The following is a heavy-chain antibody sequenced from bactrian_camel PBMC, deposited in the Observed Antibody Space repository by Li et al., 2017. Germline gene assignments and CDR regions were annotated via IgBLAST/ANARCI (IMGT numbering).Heavy chain of an antibody. J-gene: IGHJ4*01. CDR1: GFTFSSYA. D-gene: IGHD1*01. CDR3: AKVRQAWLGVTTNLEDYKY. Sequence: DVQLVESGGGLVQPGGSLRLSCTASGFTFSSYAMSWVRQAPGKAVEWVSNINGDGGRTNYANSVKGRFTVSRDNAKNTLYLQLNSLKTEDTAMYYCAKVRQAWLGVTTNLEDYKYWGQGTQVTVS. V-gene: IGHV3S42*01. CDR2: INGDGGRT.